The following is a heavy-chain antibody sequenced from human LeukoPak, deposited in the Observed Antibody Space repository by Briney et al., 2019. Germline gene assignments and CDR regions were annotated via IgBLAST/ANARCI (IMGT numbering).Heavy chain of an antibody. CDR3: ARDHDYYDSSGYYYFFDY. Sequence: GGSLRLSCAASGFTFSSYWMHWVRQAPGKGLVWVSRINSDGSSTSYADSVKGRFTISRDNAKNTLYLQMNSLRAEDTAVYYCARDHDYYDSSGYYYFFDYWGQGTLVTVSS. CDR2: INSDGSST. D-gene: IGHD3-22*01. V-gene: IGHV3-74*01. J-gene: IGHJ4*02. CDR1: GFTFSSYW.